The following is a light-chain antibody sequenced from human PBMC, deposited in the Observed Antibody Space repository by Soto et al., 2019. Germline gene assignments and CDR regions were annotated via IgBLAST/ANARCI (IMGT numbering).Light chain of an antibody. J-gene: IGKJ4*01. CDR2: AAS. CDR3: LQDYNYPRT. V-gene: IGKV1-6*01. Sequence: AIPMTQSPSSLSASVGDTVTLTCRASQGIRHDLGWYQQKPGKAPKLLIYAASSLQIGVPSRFSGSGSGTDFTLNISSLQPEDFASYYCLQDYNYPRTFGGGTKVEIK. CDR1: QGIRHD.